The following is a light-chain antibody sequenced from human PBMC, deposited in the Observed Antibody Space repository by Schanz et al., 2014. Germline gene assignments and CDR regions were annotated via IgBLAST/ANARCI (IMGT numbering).Light chain of an antibody. CDR1: QTVSSK. V-gene: IGKV3D-15*01. CDR2: DAT. J-gene: IGKJ2*01. Sequence: ETVMTQSPGTLSVSSGERATLSCRASQTVSSKLAWYQHKPGQAPRLLIYDATTRATGIPARFSGSGSGTDFTLTISSLEPEDFAVYYCQQYGSTPYTFGQGTRLEI. CDR3: QQYGSTPYT.